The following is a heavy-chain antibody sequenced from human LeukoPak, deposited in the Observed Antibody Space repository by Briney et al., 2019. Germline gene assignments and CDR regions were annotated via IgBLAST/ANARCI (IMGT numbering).Heavy chain of an antibody. V-gene: IGHV1-69*13. Sequence: SVKVSCKASGGTFSSYAISRVRQAPGQGLEWMGGIIPIFGTANYAQKFQGRVTITADESTSTAYMELSSLRSEDTAVYYCARLVGPGGEYFDYWGQGTLVTVSS. CDR1: GGTFSSYA. CDR2: IIPIFGTA. J-gene: IGHJ4*02. CDR3: ARLVGPGGEYFDY. D-gene: IGHD1-26*01.